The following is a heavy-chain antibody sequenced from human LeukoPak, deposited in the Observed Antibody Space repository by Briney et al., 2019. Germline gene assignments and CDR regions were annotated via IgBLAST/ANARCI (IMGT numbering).Heavy chain of an antibody. D-gene: IGHD1-26*01. CDR1: GLTFSNYR. Sequence: GETLRLSCAASGLTFSNYRMMWARQAPGDAPEGLANIKQDGSDKRYVESGSGRYTISRDNAGNSQYLQMDRLRADDTAVYSCARVGAWELQRVFENWGQGTLVTVSS. J-gene: IGHJ4*02. CDR2: IKQDGSDK. V-gene: IGHV3-7*01. CDR3: ARVGAWELQRVFEN.